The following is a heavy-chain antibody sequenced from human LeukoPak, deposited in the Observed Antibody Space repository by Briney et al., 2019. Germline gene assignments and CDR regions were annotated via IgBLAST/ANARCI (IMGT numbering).Heavy chain of an antibody. V-gene: IGHV1-18*01. CDR1: GYTFTSYG. J-gene: IGHJ6*02. Sequence: ASVKVSCKASGYTFTSYGISWVRQAPGQGLEWMGWISAYNGNTNYAQKLQGRVTMTTDTSTSTAYMELRSLRSDDTAVYYCARVFTMVRGVRSSYYYYGMDVWGQGTTVTVSS. CDR3: ARVFTMVRGVRSSYYYYGMDV. D-gene: IGHD3-10*01. CDR2: ISAYNGNT.